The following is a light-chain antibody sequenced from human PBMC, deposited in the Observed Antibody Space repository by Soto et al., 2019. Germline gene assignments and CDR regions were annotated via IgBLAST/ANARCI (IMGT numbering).Light chain of an antibody. CDR3: AAWDDRLSGLV. J-gene: IGLJ2*01. CDR1: SSNIGSNY. CDR2: RNN. V-gene: IGLV1-47*01. Sequence: QSVLTQPPSASGTPGQRVTISCSGSSSNIGSNYVYWYHQLPGTAPKLVIYRNNQRPSGVPDRISGSKSGISASLAISGLRAEDEDDYDCAAWDDRLSGLVFGRGTKLTVL.